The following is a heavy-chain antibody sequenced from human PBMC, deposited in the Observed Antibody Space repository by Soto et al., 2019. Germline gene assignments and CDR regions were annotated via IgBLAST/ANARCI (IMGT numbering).Heavy chain of an antibody. CDR2: IKSKTDGETI. CDR3: IKLRWQIVVVTTAQYYYYMDV. CDR1: GFPFSNAW. Sequence: GGSLRLSCAASGFPFSNAWMTWVRQAPGKGLEWVGRIKSKTDGETIDYAAPVRGRFTISRDDSKNTLYLQMNSLKTEDTALYYCIKLRWQIVVVTTAQYYYYMDVWGKGTTVTVSS. J-gene: IGHJ6*03. V-gene: IGHV3-15*01. D-gene: IGHD2-21*02.